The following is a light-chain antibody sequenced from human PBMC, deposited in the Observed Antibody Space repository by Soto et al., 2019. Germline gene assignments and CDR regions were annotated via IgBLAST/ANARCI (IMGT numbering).Light chain of an antibody. Sequence: LTQPASVSGSPGQSITISCTGAGSDIGAYNYVSWYQQHPGKAPKLMIYEVSYRPSGVSNRFSGSKSGHTASLTISGLQPEDEADYYCSSFTDSSTVEVFGAGTKVTVL. CDR2: EVS. CDR1: GSDIGAYNY. CDR3: SSFTDSSTVEV. J-gene: IGLJ1*01. V-gene: IGLV2-14*01.